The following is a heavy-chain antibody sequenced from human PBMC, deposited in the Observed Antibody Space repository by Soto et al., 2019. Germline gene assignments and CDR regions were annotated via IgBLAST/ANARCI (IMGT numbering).Heavy chain of an antibody. CDR1: GGSINVFSYY. Sequence: KPSETLSLTCTVSGGSINVFSYYWSWVRQHPEKGLEWSGYVHSSGGAYYNPSLKSRVTISIDTSANLFSLNLASVTAADTAVYYCARRGTYYFDYWGQGILVTVS. CDR3: ARRGTYYFDY. D-gene: IGHD2-15*01. V-gene: IGHV4-31*03. J-gene: IGHJ4*02. CDR2: VHSSGGA.